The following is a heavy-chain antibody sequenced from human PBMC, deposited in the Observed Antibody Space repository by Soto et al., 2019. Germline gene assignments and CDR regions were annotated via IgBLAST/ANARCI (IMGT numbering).Heavy chain of an antibody. V-gene: IGHV4-4*02. CDR3: ARHERAGFYFDF. Sequence: SETLSLTCAVSSGSISSSYWWSWVRQPPGKGLEWIGEIHDSGSTNYNPSLKSRVTISVDKSKNQFSLKLNPVTAADTALYYCARHERAGFYFDFWGQGTLVTVSS. J-gene: IGHJ4*02. CDR1: SGSISSSYW. CDR2: IHDSGST.